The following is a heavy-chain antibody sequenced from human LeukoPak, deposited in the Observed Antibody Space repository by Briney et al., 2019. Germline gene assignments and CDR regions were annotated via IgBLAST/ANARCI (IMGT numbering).Heavy chain of an antibody. CDR2: IYYSGST. Sequence: SETLSLTCTVSGGSISSYYWSWVRQPPGKGLKWIGYIYYSGSTNYNPSLKSRVTISVDTSKNQFSLKLSSVTAADTAVYYCARSRRMATPRGAFDIWGQGTMVTVSS. D-gene: IGHD5-24*01. CDR3: ARSRRMATPRGAFDI. J-gene: IGHJ3*02. V-gene: IGHV4-59*12. CDR1: GGSISSYY.